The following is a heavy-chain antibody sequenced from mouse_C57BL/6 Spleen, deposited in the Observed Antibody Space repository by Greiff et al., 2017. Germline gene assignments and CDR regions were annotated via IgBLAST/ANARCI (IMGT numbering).Heavy chain of an antibody. Sequence: EVQLLQSGAGLVKPGGSLKFSCAASGFTISSYAMSWVRQTPEQRLEWVATISAGGSYTKYPANVKGQFTITRDQAKNNPYLQMSHLKSEDTAMYYCARGYYGGGYLDVWGTGTTVTVSS. D-gene: IGHD1-1*01. CDR1: GFTISSYA. CDR3: ARGYYGGGYLDV. J-gene: IGHJ1*03. V-gene: IGHV5-4*01. CDR2: ISAGGSYT.